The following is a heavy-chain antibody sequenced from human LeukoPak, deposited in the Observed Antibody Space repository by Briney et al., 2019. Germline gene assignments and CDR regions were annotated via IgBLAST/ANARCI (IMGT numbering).Heavy chain of an antibody. CDR1: GGSFSGYY. J-gene: IGHJ4*02. V-gene: IGHV4-34*01. Sequence: PSETLSPTCAVYGGSFSGYYWSWIRQPPGKGLEWIGEINHSGSTNYNPSLKSRVTISVDTSKNQFSLKLSSVTAADTAVYYCARERLGSPVFDYWGQGTLVTVSS. CDR2: INHSGST. CDR3: ARERLGSPVFDY. D-gene: IGHD1-26*01.